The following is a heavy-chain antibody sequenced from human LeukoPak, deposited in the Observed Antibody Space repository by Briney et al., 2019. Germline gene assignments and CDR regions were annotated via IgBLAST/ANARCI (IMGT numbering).Heavy chain of an antibody. V-gene: IGHV3-30*18. Sequence: GGSLRLSCAASGFTFSSLGMHWVRQAPGKGLEWVALISYDGNNKYYPDSVKGRFTISRDNSKNTLYLQMNSLRADDTAVYYCAKDLGSGSFHLNAFDSWGQGTLVTVSS. CDR3: AKDLGSGSFHLNAFDS. CDR2: ISYDGNNK. CDR1: GFTFSSLG. D-gene: IGHD3-10*01. J-gene: IGHJ4*02.